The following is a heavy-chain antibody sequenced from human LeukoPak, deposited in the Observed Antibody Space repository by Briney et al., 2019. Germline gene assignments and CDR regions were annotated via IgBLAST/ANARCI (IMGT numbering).Heavy chain of an antibody. D-gene: IGHD4-11*01. Sequence: GGSLRLSCTASGFTFSSLAMTWVRQAPGKGLEWVSTIRSNGDTTYNADSVKGRFTISRDNSKNTVYLQMNSLRAEDTAVYYCARDATTVVYYYYYGMDVWGQGTTVTVSS. CDR3: ARDATTVVYYYYYGMDV. J-gene: IGHJ6*02. V-gene: IGHV3-23*01. CDR2: IRSNGDTT. CDR1: GFTFSSLA.